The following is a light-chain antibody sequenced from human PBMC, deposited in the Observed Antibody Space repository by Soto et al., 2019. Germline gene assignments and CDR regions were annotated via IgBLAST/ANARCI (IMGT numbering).Light chain of an antibody. CDR2: EGS. V-gene: IGLV2-23*01. J-gene: IGLJ1*01. Sequence: QSALTQPASVSGSPGQSITISCTGTSSDVGSYNLVSWYQQHPGKAPKLMIYEGSKRPSGVSNRFSGSKSGNTASLTISGLQAEDEADYYCCSYAGSSTPNSVFGTVTKITVL. CDR1: SSDVGSYNL. CDR3: CSYAGSSTPNSV.